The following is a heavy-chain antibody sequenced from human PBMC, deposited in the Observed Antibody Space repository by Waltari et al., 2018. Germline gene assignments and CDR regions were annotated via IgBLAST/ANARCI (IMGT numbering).Heavy chain of an antibody. J-gene: IGHJ1*01. V-gene: IGHV1-18*01. Sequence: QVSLLQSGPEMTKPGASVRVSCKASGYDFTLVGISWVRQGPGQGLEWMGWISPYTGNTEYAQKFQDRITLTADTSTSTIFMELRSLKSDDTAVYYCARPDYYDTTTFYAHWGQGTLVTVSS. CDR3: ARPDYYDTTTFYAH. D-gene: IGHD3-22*01. CDR1: GYDFTLVG. CDR2: ISPYTGNT.